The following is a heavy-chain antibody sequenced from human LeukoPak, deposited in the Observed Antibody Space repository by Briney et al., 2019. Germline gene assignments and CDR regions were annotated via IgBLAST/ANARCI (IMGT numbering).Heavy chain of an antibody. CDR1: GGSFIGYY. CDR3: AKSSGYYHVPYFDL. J-gene: IGHJ2*01. Sequence: ASETLSLTCAVYGGSFIGYYWSWIRQPPGKGLEWIGEINHSGSTNYNPSLKSRVTISVDTSKNQFSLKLSSVTAADTAVYYCAKSSGYYHVPYFDLWGRGTLVTVSS. CDR2: INHSGST. V-gene: IGHV4-34*01. D-gene: IGHD3-22*01.